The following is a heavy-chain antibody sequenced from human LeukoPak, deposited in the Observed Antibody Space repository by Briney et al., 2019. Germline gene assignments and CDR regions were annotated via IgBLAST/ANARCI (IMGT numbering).Heavy chain of an antibody. D-gene: IGHD6-19*01. CDR3: AREGWDQRDTAAFDH. CDR2: INPNSGDR. J-gene: IGHJ4*02. CDR1: GYTFTGHY. Sequence: ASVKVSCKASGYTFTGHYMHWARQAPGRGLEWMGWINPNSGDRNSAQKFQGRVTMTRDTSISTVYMGLSRLGPDDTAVYYCAREGWDQRDTAAFDHWGQGTLVTVSS. V-gene: IGHV1-2*02.